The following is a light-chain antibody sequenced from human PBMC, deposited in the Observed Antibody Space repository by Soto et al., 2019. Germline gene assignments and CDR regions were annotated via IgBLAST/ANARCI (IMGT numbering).Light chain of an antibody. CDR3: QQHDILPIT. V-gene: IGKV3-20*01. CDR1: QSVSSSY. CDR2: GAS. J-gene: IGKJ5*01. Sequence: EIVLTQSPGTLSLSPGERATLSCRASQSVSSSYLAWYQQKRGQAPRLLVYGASSRATGIPDRFSGSGSGTDFTLTISRLEPADFALYYCQQHDILPITFGQGTRLEIK.